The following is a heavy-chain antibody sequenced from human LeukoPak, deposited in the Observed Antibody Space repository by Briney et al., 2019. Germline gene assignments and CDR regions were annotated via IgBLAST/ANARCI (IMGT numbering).Heavy chain of an antibody. V-gene: IGHV3-21*04. Sequence: PGGSLRLSCAASGFTFSQYSMNWVRQAPGKGLEWVSSISSISSYIYYADSMKGRFTISRDNAKNSLYLQMNSLRAEDTAVYYCAQQVGYCSSGSCYFTYWGQGTLVTVSS. CDR1: GFTFSQYS. CDR2: ISSISSYI. J-gene: IGHJ1*01. D-gene: IGHD2-15*01. CDR3: AQQVGYCSSGSCYFTY.